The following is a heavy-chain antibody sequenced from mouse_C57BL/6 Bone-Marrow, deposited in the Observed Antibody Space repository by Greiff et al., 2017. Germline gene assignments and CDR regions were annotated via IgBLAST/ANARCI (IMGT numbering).Heavy chain of an antibody. CDR2: INPSSGYT. Sequence: VKLVESGAELARPGASVKMSCKASGYTFTSYTMHWVKQRPGQGLEWIGYINPSSGYTKYNQKFKDKATLTADKSSSTAYMQLSSLTSEDSAVYYCARSGCSRAMDYWGQGTSVTVSS. D-gene: IGHD1-1*01. J-gene: IGHJ4*01. CDR1: GYTFTSYT. CDR3: ARSGCSRAMDY. V-gene: IGHV1-4*01.